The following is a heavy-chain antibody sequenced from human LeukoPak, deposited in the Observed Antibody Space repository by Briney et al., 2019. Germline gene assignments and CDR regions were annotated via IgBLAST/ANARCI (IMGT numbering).Heavy chain of an antibody. J-gene: IGHJ4*02. CDR2: ISYDGSNK. Sequence: VGSLRLSCAASGFTFSSYGMHWVRQAPGKGLEWVAVISYDGSNKYYADSVKGRFTISRDNSKNTLYLQMNSLRAEDTAVYYCAKDRMSSYWGQGTLVTVSS. CDR3: AKDRMSSY. CDR1: GFTFSSYG. V-gene: IGHV3-30*18. D-gene: IGHD3-10*01.